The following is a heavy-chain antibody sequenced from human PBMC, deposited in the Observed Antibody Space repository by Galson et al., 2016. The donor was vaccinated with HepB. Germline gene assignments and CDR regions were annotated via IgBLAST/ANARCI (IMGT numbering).Heavy chain of an antibody. J-gene: IGHJ3*02. V-gene: IGHV5-51*01. Sequence: QSGAEVKKSGESLKISCKGSGYSFTNYWIGWVRQMPGKGLEWMGIIYPGDSDTRYSPSFQGQVTISADKSITTAYLQWSSLKASDTAMYYCARGGAWSTVTSDGFDTWGRGTMVTVS. CDR1: GYSFTNYW. CDR3: ARGGAWSTVTSDGFDT. CDR2: IYPGDSDT. D-gene: IGHD4-17*01.